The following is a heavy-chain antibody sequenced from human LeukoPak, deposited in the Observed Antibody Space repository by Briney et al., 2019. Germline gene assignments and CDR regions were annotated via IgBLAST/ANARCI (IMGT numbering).Heavy chain of an antibody. J-gene: IGHJ4*02. CDR2: IYPGDSDT. CDR1: GYSFTSYW. V-gene: IGHV5-51*01. CDR3: ARHSSSGDFDY. D-gene: IGHD3-22*01. Sequence: GESLKISFKGPGYSFTSYWIGWVRQMPGKGLEGMGIIYPGDSDTRYSPSFQGQFTISADKSISTAYLQWSSLKASDTAMYYCARHSSSGDFDYWGQGTLVTVSS.